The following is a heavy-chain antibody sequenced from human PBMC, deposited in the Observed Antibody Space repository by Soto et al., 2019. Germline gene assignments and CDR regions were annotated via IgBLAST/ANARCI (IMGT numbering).Heavy chain of an antibody. CDR2: ISNKVNNHAT. J-gene: IGHJ4*02. V-gene: IGHV3-73*02. CDR3: TRRRDLTAMDPLDY. CDR1: GFIFDDSA. Sequence: EVQLVESGGGLVQPGGSLKLSCAASGFIFDDSAIHWVRPASGKGPEWIGRISNKVNNHATIYSESVKGRFTISRDDSLRMSYLQMNSLKTEDTAVYYCTRRRDLTAMDPLDYWGQGTLVTVSS. D-gene: IGHD5-18*01.